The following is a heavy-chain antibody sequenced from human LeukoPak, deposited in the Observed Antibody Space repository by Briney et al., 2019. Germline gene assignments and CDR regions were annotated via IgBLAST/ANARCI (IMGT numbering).Heavy chain of an antibody. CDR1: GASISTYY. V-gene: IGHV4-4*07. CDR2: IYTGGTT. CDR3: ARGLQYSSSSWRFDY. Sequence: PSETLSLTCTVSGASISTYYWSWIRQPAGKGLEWIGRIYTGGTTNYNPSLKSRVTMSVDTSENQFYLKLTSVTTADTAVYFCARGLQYSSSSWRFDYWGQGSLVTVSS. J-gene: IGHJ4*02. D-gene: IGHD6-13*01.